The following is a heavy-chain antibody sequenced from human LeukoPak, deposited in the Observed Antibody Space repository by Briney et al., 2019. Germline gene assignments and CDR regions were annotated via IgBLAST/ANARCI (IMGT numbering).Heavy chain of an antibody. V-gene: IGHV3-13*01. D-gene: IGHD3-10*01. J-gene: IGHJ6*03. CDR1: GFTFSSYD. CDR2: IGTAGDT. CDR3: ARVSGDRYYYYYMDV. Sequence: GGSLRLSCAASGFTFSSYDMHWVRQATGKGLEWVSAIGTAGDTYYPGSVKGRFTISRENAKNSLYLQMNSLRAGDTAVYYCARVSGDRYYYYYMDVWGKGTTVTVSS.